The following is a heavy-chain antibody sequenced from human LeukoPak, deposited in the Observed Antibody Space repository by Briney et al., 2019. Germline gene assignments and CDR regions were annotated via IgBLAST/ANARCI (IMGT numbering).Heavy chain of an antibody. V-gene: IGHV1-3*01. Sequence: ASVKVSCKASGYTFTSYAMHWVRQAPGQRLEGMGGINAGNGNTKYSQKFQGRVTITRDTSASTAYMELSSLRSEDTAVYYCARDHQSATRIAVAVGDYWGQGTLVTVSS. D-gene: IGHD6-19*01. CDR1: GYTFTSYA. CDR3: ARDHQSATRIAVAVGDY. CDR2: INAGNGNT. J-gene: IGHJ4*02.